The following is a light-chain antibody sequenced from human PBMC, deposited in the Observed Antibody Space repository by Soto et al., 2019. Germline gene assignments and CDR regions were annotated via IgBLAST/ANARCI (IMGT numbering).Light chain of an antibody. CDR2: AAS. Sequence: EIVLTQSPGTLSLSPGERATLSCRASQSVSSSYLAWYQQKPGQAPRLLIYAASSRATGIPDRFSGSGSGTDFTLTISRREHEDFAVYYCQQYGNSPLWTFGQGTKVEIK. V-gene: IGKV3-20*01. CDR1: QSVSSSY. CDR3: QQYGNSPLWT. J-gene: IGKJ1*01.